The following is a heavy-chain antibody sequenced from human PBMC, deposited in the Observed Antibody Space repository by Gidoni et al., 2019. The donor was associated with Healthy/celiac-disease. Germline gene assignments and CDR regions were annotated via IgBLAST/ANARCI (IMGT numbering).Heavy chain of an antibody. CDR1: GGSFSGYY. J-gene: IGHJ2*01. CDR2: INHSGST. V-gene: IGHV4-34*01. CDR3: ARGRTYYDFWSGYHWYFDL. D-gene: IGHD3-3*01. Sequence: QVQLQQWGAGLLKPSETLYLTCAVYGGSFSGYYWSWIRQPPGEGLEWIGEINHSGSTTYNPSLKSRVTISVDTAKNQFSLKLSSVTAADTAVYYCARGRTYYDFWSGYHWYFDLWGRGTLVTVSS.